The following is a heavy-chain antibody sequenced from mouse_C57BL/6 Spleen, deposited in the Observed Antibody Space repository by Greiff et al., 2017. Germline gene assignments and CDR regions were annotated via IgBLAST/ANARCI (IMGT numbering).Heavy chain of an antibody. CDR3: TRVRDGTDAMDY. D-gene: IGHD4-1*01. V-gene: IGHV6-6*01. Sequence: EVKVIESGGGLVQPGGSMKLSCAASGFTFSDAWMDWVRQSPEKGLEWVAEIRNKANNHATYYAESVKGRFTISRDDSKSSVYLQMNSLRAEDTGIYYCTRVRDGTDAMDYWGQGTSVTVSP. CDR2: IRNKANNHAT. J-gene: IGHJ4*01. CDR1: GFTFSDAW.